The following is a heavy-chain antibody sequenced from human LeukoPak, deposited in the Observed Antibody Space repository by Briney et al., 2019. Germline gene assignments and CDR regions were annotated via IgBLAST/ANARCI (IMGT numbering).Heavy chain of an antibody. Sequence: SSETLSLTCAVYGGFFSGYYWSWIRQPPGKGLEWIGEINHSGSTNYNPSLKSRVTISVDTSKNQFSLKLSSVTAADTAVYYCARGGGKPRYYYYYMDVWGKGTTVTVSS. CDR1: GGFFSGYY. CDR3: ARGGGKPRYYYYYMDV. J-gene: IGHJ6*03. CDR2: INHSGST. D-gene: IGHD4-23*01. V-gene: IGHV4-34*01.